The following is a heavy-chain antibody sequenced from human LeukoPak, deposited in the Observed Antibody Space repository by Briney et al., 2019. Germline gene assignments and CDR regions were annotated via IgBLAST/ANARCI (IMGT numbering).Heavy chain of an antibody. CDR3: ARGPMGYCSGGSCGRVDY. Sequence: GRSLRLSCAASGFTFSSYAMHWVRQAPGKGLEWVAVISYDGSNKYYADSVKGRFTISRDNSKNTLYLQMNSLRAEDTAVYYCARGPMGYCSGGSCGRVDYWGQGTLVTVSS. CDR2: ISYDGSNK. D-gene: IGHD2-15*01. J-gene: IGHJ4*02. CDR1: GFTFSSYA. V-gene: IGHV3-30-3*01.